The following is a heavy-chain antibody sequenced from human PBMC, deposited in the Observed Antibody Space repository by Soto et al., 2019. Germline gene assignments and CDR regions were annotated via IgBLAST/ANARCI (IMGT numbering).Heavy chain of an antibody. J-gene: IGHJ4*02. CDR3: AISGKEYYDFWSGYPPVNDY. CDR1: GYTFTSYD. CDR2: MNPNSGNT. Sequence: QVQLVQSGAEVKKPGASVKVSCKASGYTFTSYDINWVRQATGQGLEWMGWMNPNSGNTGYAQKFQGRVTMTRNTSISTAYMELSSLRSEDTAVYYCAISGKEYYDFWSGYPPVNDYGGQGTLVTVSA. V-gene: IGHV1-8*01. D-gene: IGHD3-3*01.